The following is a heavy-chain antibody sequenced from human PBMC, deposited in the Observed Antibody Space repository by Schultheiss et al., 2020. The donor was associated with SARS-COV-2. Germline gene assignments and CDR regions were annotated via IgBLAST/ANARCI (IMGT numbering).Heavy chain of an antibody. CDR3: ARDPVLRYSHGADNWFDP. D-gene: IGHD3-9*01. Sequence: GGSLRLSCAASGFTFSSYAMSWVRQAPGKGLEWVANIKEDGSEKYYVDSVKGRFTISRDNAKNSMYLQMNSLRAEDTAVYYCARDPVLRYSHGADNWFDPWGQGTLVTVSS. J-gene: IGHJ5*02. V-gene: IGHV3-7*03. CDR2: IKEDGSEK. CDR1: GFTFSSYA.